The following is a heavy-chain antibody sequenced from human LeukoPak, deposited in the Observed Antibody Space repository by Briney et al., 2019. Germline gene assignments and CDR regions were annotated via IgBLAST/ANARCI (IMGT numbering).Heavy chain of an antibody. J-gene: IGHJ4*02. Sequence: GGSLRLSCAASGFTFSSYSMNWVRQAPGKGLEWVSYISSSGSTIYYADSVKGRFTISRDNAKNSLYLQMNSLRAEDTAVYYCARDEDLELAYFDYWGQGTLVTVSS. CDR1: GFTFSSYS. CDR2: ISSSGSTI. CDR3: ARDEDLELAYFDY. V-gene: IGHV3-48*04. D-gene: IGHD1-7*01.